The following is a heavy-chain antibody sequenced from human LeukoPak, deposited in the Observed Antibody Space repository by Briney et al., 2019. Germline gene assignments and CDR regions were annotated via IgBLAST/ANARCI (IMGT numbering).Heavy chain of an antibody. D-gene: IGHD2-8*01. V-gene: IGHV4-34*01. CDR2: INHSGST. CDR3: ARGPVWPDY. J-gene: IGHJ4*02. Sequence: SETLSLTCAVYGGSFSGYYWSWIRQPPGKGLEWVGEINHSGSTNYNPSLKSRVTISVDTSKNQFSLKLSSVTAADTAVYYCARGPVWPDYWGQGTLVTVSS. CDR1: GGSFSGYY.